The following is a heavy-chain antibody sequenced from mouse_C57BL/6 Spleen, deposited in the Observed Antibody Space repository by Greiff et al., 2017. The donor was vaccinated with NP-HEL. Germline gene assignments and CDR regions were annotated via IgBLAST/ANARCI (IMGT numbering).Heavy chain of an antibody. J-gene: IGHJ2*01. CDR3: ARDGRNSYYFDY. CDR1: GYSFTDYN. V-gene: IGHV1-39*01. CDR2: INPNYGTT. Sequence: EVPLQESGPELVKPGASVKISCKASGYSFTDYNMNWVKQSTGKSLEWIGVINPNYGTTSYNQKFKGKATLTVDQSSRTAYLQLNSLTSEDSAVYSCARDGRNSYYFDYWGQGTTLTVSS.